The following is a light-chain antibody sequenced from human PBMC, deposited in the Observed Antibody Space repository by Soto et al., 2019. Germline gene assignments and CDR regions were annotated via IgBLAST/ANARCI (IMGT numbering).Light chain of an antibody. CDR1: SSNIGSNY. V-gene: IGLV1-47*01. J-gene: IGLJ2*01. Sequence: QSVLTQPPSASGTPGQRVTISCFGSSSNIGSNYVYWYQQLPGTAPKLLIYRNNQRPSGVPDRFSGSKSGTSASLAISGLRSEDEADYYCAAWDDSLRGVVFGGGTQLTVL. CDR3: AAWDDSLRGVV. CDR2: RNN.